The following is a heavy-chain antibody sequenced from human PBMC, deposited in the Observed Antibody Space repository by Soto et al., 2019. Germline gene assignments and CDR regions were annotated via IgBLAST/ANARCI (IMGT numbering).Heavy chain of an antibody. CDR2: IYYSGST. CDR3: ARVGSYHSTAFDI. J-gene: IGHJ3*02. D-gene: IGHD3-10*01. Sequence: SETLSLTCTFSGGSISSGGYYWSRIRQHPGKGLEWIGNIYYSGSTYYNPSLKSRVTISVDTSKNQFSLKLSSVTAADTAVYYCARVGSYHSTAFDIWGQGTMVTVSS. CDR1: GGSISSGGYY. V-gene: IGHV4-31*03.